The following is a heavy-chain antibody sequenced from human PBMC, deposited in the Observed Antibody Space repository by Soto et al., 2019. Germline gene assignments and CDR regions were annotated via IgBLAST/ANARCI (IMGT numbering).Heavy chain of an antibody. V-gene: IGHV4-34*01. Sequence: LSLTCAVYGGSFSGYYWSWIRQPPGKGLEWIGEINHSGSTNYNPSLKSRVTISVDTSKNQFSLKLSSVTAADTAVYYCAREEGMTTVTRDAFDICGKGTMVTVAS. D-gene: IGHD4-17*01. J-gene: IGHJ3*02. CDR3: AREEGMTTVTRDAFDI. CDR2: INHSGST. CDR1: GGSFSGYY.